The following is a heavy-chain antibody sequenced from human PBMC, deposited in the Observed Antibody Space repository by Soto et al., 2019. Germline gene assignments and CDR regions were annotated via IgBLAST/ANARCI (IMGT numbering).Heavy chain of an antibody. CDR3: AKVDWYSVDC. D-gene: IGHD2-21*02. J-gene: IGHJ4*02. Sequence: GGSLRLSCSASGFTFKNYVIHWARQAPGKGLEYVSAIGAKGDATYADSVKGRFSISRDNSKNSLFLQMTNVTFEDTATYFCAKVDWYSVDCWGQGALVTVSS. CDR1: GFTFKNYV. V-gene: IGHV3-64D*06. CDR2: IGAKGDAT.